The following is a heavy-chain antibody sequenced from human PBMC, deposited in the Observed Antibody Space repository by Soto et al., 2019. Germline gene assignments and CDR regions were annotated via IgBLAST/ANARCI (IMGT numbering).Heavy chain of an antibody. CDR2: IKSKSDGGTT. Sequence: EVQLVESGGGLVKPGGSLRLSCAASGFTFSIAWMSWVRQAPGKGLEWVGRIKSKSDGGTTDYAEPVKDRSTISRDDSKNTLWLQMNSLKIEDTAVYYCTVYGGNGAFDSWGQGTLVTVSS. CDR1: GFTFSIAW. CDR3: TVYGGNGAFDS. J-gene: IGHJ4*02. V-gene: IGHV3-15*01. D-gene: IGHD4-17*01.